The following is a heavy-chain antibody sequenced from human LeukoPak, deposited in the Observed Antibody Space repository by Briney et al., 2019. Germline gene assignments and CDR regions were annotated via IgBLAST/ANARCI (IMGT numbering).Heavy chain of an antibody. J-gene: IGHJ4*02. V-gene: IGHV3-11*01. CDR3: GKENFGKINY. Sequence: GGSLRLSCAASGFTFSDYYMSWIRQAPGKGLEWVSYISSSGSTIYFTDSVKGRFTISRDNAKNSLYLQMNSLRAEDTAVYYGGKENFGKINYGGRGPLVTASS. D-gene: IGHD3-10*01. CDR1: GFTFSDYY. CDR2: ISSSGSTI.